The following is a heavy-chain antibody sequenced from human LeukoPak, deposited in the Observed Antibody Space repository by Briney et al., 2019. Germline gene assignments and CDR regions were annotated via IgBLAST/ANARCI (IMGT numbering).Heavy chain of an antibody. CDR1: GFTFSAYS. CDR3: AGDYDGSSRRFDF. CDR2: ISSATTTK. D-gene: IGHD3-3*01. J-gene: IGHJ4*02. V-gene: IGHV3-48*04. Sequence: GGSLRLSCAVSGFTFSAYSMNWVRQAPGQGLEWVSYISSATTTKYYADSVKGRFTISRDNRKNSLYLQMNSLRVEDTAVYYCAGDYDGSSRRFDFWGQGTLVTVSS.